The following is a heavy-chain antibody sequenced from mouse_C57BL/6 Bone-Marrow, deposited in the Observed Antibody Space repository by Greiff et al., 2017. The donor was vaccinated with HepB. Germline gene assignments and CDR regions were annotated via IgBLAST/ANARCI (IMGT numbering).Heavy chain of an antibody. CDR3: ARQGLRYNFDV. Sequence: DVKLVESGGGLVQPGGSLKLSCAASGYTFSDYGMAWVRQAPRKGPEWVGFISNLAYSIYYAATVQGRFTISRENAKNTLYLEMSSLRSEDTAMYYCARQGLRYNFDVWGTGTTVTVSS. V-gene: IGHV5-15*01. CDR2: ISNLAYSI. D-gene: IGHD1-1*01. CDR1: GYTFSDYG. J-gene: IGHJ1*03.